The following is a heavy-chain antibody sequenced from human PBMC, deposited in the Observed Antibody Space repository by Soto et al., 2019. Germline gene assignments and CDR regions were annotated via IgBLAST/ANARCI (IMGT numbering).Heavy chain of an antibody. CDR1: GFIFTRYS. CDR3: ARAVVVVASGPLFDY. J-gene: IGHJ4*02. CDR2: ISSTTNYI. V-gene: IGHV3-21*04. Sequence: GGSLRLSCAASGFIFTRYSMNWVRQAPGKGLEWVSSISSTTNYIYYGDSMKGRFTISRDNAKNSLYLEMNSLRAEDTAVYYCARAVVVVASGPLFDYCGQGTLVTVSS. D-gene: IGHD2-15*01.